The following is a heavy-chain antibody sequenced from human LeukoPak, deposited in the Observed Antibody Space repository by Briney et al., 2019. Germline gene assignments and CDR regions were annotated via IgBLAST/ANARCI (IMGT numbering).Heavy chain of an antibody. CDR2: IIPIFGTA. D-gene: IGHD6-13*01. CDR3: ARGSEEYSSSWYNYYYYYMDV. Sequence: ASVKVSCKASGGTFSSYAISWVRQAPGQGLEWMGRIIPIFGTANYAQKFQGRVTITTDEPTSTAYMELSSLRSEDTAVYYCARGSEEYSSSWYNYYYYYMDVWGKGTTVTVSS. CDR1: GGTFSSYA. J-gene: IGHJ6*03. V-gene: IGHV1-69*05.